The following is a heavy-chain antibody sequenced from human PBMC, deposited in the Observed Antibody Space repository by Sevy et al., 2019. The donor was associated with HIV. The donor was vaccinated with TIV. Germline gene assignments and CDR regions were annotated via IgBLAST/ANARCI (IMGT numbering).Heavy chain of an antibody. Sequence: SETLSLTCTVSGASISSTDYYWGWIRQSPGKGLEWIASIRHGGYTFYNPSLKSRVSISADTSKNQFSLKLRSVSAAETSIYYCVGPKLTYSSGWHYFDYWGQGTVVTVSS. V-gene: IGHV4-39*01. CDR1: GASISSTDYY. J-gene: IGHJ4*02. D-gene: IGHD6-19*01. CDR3: VGPKLTYSSGWHYFDY. CDR2: IRHGGYT.